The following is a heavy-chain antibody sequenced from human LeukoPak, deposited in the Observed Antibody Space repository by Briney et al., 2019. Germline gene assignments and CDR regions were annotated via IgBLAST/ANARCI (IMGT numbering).Heavy chain of an antibody. CDR1: GGTFSSYA. J-gene: IGHJ5*02. D-gene: IGHD6-13*01. V-gene: IGHV1-69*06. CDR2: IIPIFGTA. Sequence: ASVKVSCKASGGTFSSYAISWVRQAPGQGLEWMGGIIPIFGTANYAQKFQGRVTITADKSTSTAYMELSSLRSEDTAVYYCARSDSSSWFGEINWFDPWGQGTLVTVSS. CDR3: ARSDSSSWFGEINWFDP.